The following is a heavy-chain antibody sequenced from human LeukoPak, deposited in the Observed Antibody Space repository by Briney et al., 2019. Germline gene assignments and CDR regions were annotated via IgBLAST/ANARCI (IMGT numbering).Heavy chain of an antibody. CDR2: INGNGGST. Sequence: GGSLRLSCAASGFTVSSNYMSWARQVPGKGLEWVSSINGNGGSTAYADSVKGRFTISRDNVKNSLYLQMNSLRAEDTAFYYCVRHDFWSGFKGGDYWGQGTLVTVSS. CDR3: VRHDFWSGFKGGDY. D-gene: IGHD3-3*01. CDR1: GFTVSSNY. V-gene: IGHV3-20*04. J-gene: IGHJ4*02.